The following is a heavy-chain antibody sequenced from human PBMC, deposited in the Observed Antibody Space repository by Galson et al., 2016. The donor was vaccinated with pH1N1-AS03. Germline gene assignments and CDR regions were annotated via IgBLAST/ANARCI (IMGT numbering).Heavy chain of an antibody. J-gene: IGHJ4*02. D-gene: IGHD2-21*02. CDR2: IKQDGSVE. Sequence: SLRLSCAASGFTFSSYWMTWVRQAPGKGLEWVANIKQDGSVEYYVDSVKGRFTISRDNAKNSLYLQMNSLRDEDTAVYYCARIVTMSDFDSWGQGTLVTVSS. V-gene: IGHV3-7*01. CDR1: GFTFSSYW. CDR3: ARIVTMSDFDS.